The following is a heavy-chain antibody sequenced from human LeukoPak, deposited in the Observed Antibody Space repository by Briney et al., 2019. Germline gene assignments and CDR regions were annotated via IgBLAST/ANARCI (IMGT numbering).Heavy chain of an antibody. CDR1: GGSISSDNYY. V-gene: IGHV4-39*01. Sequence: PSETLSLTCTVSGGSISSDNYYWGWIRQPPGKGLEWIGSIYYSGSTYYNPSLKSRVTISVNTSKNQFSLKLSSVTAADTAVYYCARQGAIRYFDWLSEAGGFDYWGQGTLVTVSS. CDR2: IYYSGST. CDR3: ARQGAIRYFDWLSEAGGFDY. D-gene: IGHD3-9*01. J-gene: IGHJ4*02.